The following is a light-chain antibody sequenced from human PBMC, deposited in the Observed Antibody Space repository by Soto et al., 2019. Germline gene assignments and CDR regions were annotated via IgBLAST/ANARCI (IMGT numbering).Light chain of an antibody. Sequence: QSALTQPASVSGSPGQSITISCTGTSSDVGGYNYVSWYQQHPGKAPKLMIYDVSNRPSGVSNRFSGSKSGNTASLTISGLQAEAEANYYCSPYTSSSTRVFGGGTKLTVL. V-gene: IGLV2-14*01. CDR3: SPYTSSSTRV. CDR2: DVS. CDR1: SSDVGGYNY. J-gene: IGLJ3*02.